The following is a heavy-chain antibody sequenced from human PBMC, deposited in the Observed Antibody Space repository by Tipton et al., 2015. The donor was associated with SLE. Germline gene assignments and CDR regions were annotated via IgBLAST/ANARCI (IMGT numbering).Heavy chain of an antibody. D-gene: IGHD2-8*02. V-gene: IGHV4-59*11. CDR3: ARDTDFDY. CDR2: IYYSGST. CDR1: GGSISSHY. Sequence: TLSLTCTVSGGSISSHYWSWIRQPPGKGLEWIGYIYYSGSTYYNPSLKSRVTISVDTSKNQFSLKLSSVTAADTAVYYCARDTDFDYWGQGTLVTVSS. J-gene: IGHJ4*02.